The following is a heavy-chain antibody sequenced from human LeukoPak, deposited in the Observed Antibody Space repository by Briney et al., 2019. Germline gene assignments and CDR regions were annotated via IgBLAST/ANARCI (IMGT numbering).Heavy chain of an antibody. V-gene: IGHV4-59*08. Sequence: PSETLSLTCTVSGGSISSYYWSWIRQPPGKGLEWIGYIYYSGSTNYNPSLKSRVTISVDTSKNQFSLKLSSVTAADTAVYYCARLMYYYDSSGSGYYFDYWGQGTLVTVSS. D-gene: IGHD3-22*01. CDR1: GGSISSYY. CDR3: ARLMYYYDSSGSGYYFDY. J-gene: IGHJ4*02. CDR2: IYYSGST.